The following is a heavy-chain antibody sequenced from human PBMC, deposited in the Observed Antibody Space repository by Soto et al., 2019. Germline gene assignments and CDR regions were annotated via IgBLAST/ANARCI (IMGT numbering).Heavy chain of an antibody. J-gene: IGHJ4*02. V-gene: IGHV4-59*04. Sequence: PSETLSLTCTVSGGSISSYYWSWIRQPPGKGLEWIGYIYNGGSTYSNPSLRSRVTISVDTSKNQFSLKLSSVSAADTAVYYCAKGPSGDKVDYWGQGTLVTVSS. CDR1: GGSISSYY. CDR2: IYNGGST. CDR3: AKGPSGDKVDY. D-gene: IGHD7-27*01.